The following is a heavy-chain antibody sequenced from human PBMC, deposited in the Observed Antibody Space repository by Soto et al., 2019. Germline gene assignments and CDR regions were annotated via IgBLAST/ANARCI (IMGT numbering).Heavy chain of an antibody. J-gene: IGHJ4*02. Sequence: VELVESGGGVVQPGGSLRLACAASGFTFSSYAMGWVRQGPGKGLEWVAVVSIGGSTHYADSVRGRFTISRDNSKNTLSLQMNSLTAEDTAVYFCAKRRGAGGHFDYWGQGALVTVSS. D-gene: IGHD2-15*01. V-gene: IGHV3-23*04. CDR2: VSIGGST. CDR1: GFTFSSYA. CDR3: AKRRGAGGHFDY.